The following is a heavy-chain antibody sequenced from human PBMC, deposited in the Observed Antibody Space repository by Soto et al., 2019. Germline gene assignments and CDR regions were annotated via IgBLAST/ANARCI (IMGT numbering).Heavy chain of an antibody. CDR3: ARDGLDCSSTSCYYYGMDV. CDR1: GGSINSGGYY. D-gene: IGHD2-2*01. Sequence: TLSLTCTVSGGSINSGGYYWSWIRQHPGKGLEWIGYIYYSGSTYYNPSLKSRVTISVDTSKNQFSLKLSSVTAADTAVYYCARDGLDCSSTSCYYYGMDVWGQGTTVTVSS. J-gene: IGHJ6*02. CDR2: IYYSGST. V-gene: IGHV4-31*03.